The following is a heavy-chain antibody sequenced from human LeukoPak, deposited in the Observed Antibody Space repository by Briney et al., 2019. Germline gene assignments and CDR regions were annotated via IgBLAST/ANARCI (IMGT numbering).Heavy chain of an antibody. CDR1: GFTFSAFS. Sequence: GGSLRLSCAASGFTFSAFSMNWVRPAPGKGLEWVSAISSSSSDIYYTDSVKGRFTISRDNANNFLYLQVSSLRAEDTAVYYCATGYTSGTRIDYWGQGTLVSVSS. J-gene: IGHJ4*02. D-gene: IGHD6-19*01. V-gene: IGHV3-21*01. CDR2: ISSSSSDI. CDR3: ATGYTSGTRIDY.